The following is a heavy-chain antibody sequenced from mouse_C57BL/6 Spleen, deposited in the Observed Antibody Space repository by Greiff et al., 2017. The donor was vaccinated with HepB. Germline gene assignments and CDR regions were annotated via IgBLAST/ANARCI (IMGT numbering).Heavy chain of an antibody. J-gene: IGHJ3*01. Sequence: EVKLMESGGGLVQPGESLKLSCESYEYEFPSHDMSWVRKTPEKRLELVAAINSDGGSTYYPDTMERRFIISRDNTKKTLYLQMSSLRSEDTALYYCARGDGYDWFAYWGQGTLVTVSA. CDR2: INSDGGST. CDR1: EYEFPSHD. CDR3: ARGDGYDWFAY. D-gene: IGHD2-2*01. V-gene: IGHV5-2*01.